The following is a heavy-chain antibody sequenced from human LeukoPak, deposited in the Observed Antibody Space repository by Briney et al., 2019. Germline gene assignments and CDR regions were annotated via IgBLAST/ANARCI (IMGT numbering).Heavy chain of an antibody. Sequence: GGSLRLSCAASGFTFSSYGMHWVRQAPGKGLEWVAVIWYDGSNKYYADSVKGRFTISRDNSKNTLYLQMNSLRAEDTAVYYCAREGSGWYHFDYWGQGTLVTVSS. V-gene: IGHV3-33*01. CDR1: GFTFSSYG. D-gene: IGHD6-19*01. CDR2: IWYDGSNK. CDR3: AREGSGWYHFDY. J-gene: IGHJ4*02.